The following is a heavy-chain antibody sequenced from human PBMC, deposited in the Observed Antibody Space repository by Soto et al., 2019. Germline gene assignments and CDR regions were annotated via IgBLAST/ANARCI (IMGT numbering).Heavy chain of an antibody. V-gene: IGHV3-33*01. J-gene: IGHJ5*02. Sequence: GGSLRLSCAASGFTFSSYGMHWVRQAPGKGLEWVAVIWYDGSNKYYADSVKGRFTISRDNSKNTLYLQMNSLRAEDTAVYYCAGDAVPGVVNWFDPWGQGTLVTVSS. CDR2: IWYDGSNK. CDR3: AGDAVPGVVNWFDP. D-gene: IGHD2-15*01. CDR1: GFTFSSYG.